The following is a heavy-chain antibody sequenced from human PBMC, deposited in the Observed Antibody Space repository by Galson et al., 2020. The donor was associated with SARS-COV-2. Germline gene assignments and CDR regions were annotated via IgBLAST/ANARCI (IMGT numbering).Heavy chain of an antibody. V-gene: IGHV3-7*04. CDR1: GFTFSSYW. J-gene: IGHJ5*02. CDR3: ARVLYYDFWSGKGGFDP. Sequence: GGSLRLSCAASGFTFSSYWMSWVRQAPGKGMKWVANIKKDGSEKYYVDSVKGRFTISRDNAKNSLYLQMNSLRAEDTAVYYCARVLYYDFWSGKGGFDPLGQGTLVTVSS. CDR2: IKKDGSEK. D-gene: IGHD3-3*01.